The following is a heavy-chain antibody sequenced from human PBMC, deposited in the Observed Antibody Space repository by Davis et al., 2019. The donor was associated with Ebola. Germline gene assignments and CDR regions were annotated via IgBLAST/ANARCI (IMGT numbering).Heavy chain of an antibody. CDR2: ISGSGGST. V-gene: IGHV3-23*01. Sequence: GESLKISCAASGFTFSSYAMSWVRQAPGKGLEWVSAISGSGGSTYYADSVKGRFTISRDNSKNTLYLQMNSLRAEDTAVYYCARPRDGNWNGGEFDYWGQGTLVTVSS. J-gene: IGHJ4*02. CDR1: GFTFSSYA. CDR3: ARPRDGNWNGGEFDY. D-gene: IGHD1-1*01.